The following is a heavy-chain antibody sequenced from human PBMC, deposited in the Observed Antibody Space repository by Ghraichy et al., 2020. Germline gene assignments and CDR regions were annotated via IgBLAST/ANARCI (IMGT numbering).Heavy chain of an antibody. J-gene: IGHJ4*02. V-gene: IGHV3-23*01. Sequence: LSLTCAASGFTFSSYAMSWVRQAPGKGLEWVSAISGSGGSTYYADSVKGRFTISRDNSKNTLYLQMNSLRAEDTAVYYCAKAEGYNFMWGYFDYWGQGTLVTVSS. CDR1: GFTFSSYA. CDR2: ISGSGGST. CDR3: AKAEGYNFMWGYFDY. D-gene: IGHD5-24*01.